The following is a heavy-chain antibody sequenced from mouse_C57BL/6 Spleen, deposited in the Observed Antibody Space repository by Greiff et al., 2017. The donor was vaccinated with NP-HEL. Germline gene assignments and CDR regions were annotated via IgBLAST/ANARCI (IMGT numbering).Heavy chain of an antibody. CDR1: GYSITSGYY. D-gene: IGHD1-1*01. CDR3: ARRSYYYGSSDFDY. J-gene: IGHJ2*01. V-gene: IGHV3-6*01. Sequence: ESGPGLVKPSQSLSLTCSVTGYSITSGYYWNWIRQFPGNKLEWMGYISYDGSNNYNPSLKNRISITRDTSKNQFFLKLNSVTTEDTATYYCARRSYYYGSSDFDYWGQGTTLTVSS. CDR2: ISYDGSN.